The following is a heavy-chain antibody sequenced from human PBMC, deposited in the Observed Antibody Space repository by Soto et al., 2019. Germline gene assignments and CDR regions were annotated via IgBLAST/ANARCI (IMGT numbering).Heavy chain of an antibody. Sequence: SETLSLTCTVSGDSISSYYWSWIRQPPGKGQEWIGYIHYSGSTNYNPSLKSRITISVDTSKNQSSLKLSSVTAADLAVYYCARDSGNDFWSGYPYQNWFDSFSQRTLVTVFS. CDR2: IHYSGST. V-gene: IGHV4-59*01. J-gene: IGHJ5*01. CDR1: GDSISSYY. D-gene: IGHD3-3*01. CDR3: ARDSGNDFWSGYPYQNWFDS.